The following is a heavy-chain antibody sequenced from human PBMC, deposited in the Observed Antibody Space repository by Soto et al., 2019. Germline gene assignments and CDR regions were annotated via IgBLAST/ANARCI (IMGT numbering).Heavy chain of an antibody. V-gene: IGHV4-59*01. CDR2: IYYSGST. CDR3: ARAYIAAAGTFSDVNWFDP. CDR1: GGSISRYY. J-gene: IGHJ5*02. D-gene: IGHD6-13*01. Sequence: PSETLSLTCTVSGGSISRYYWSWIRQPPGKGLEWIGYIYYSGSTNYNPSLKSRVTISVDTSKNQFSLKLSSVTAADTAVYYCARAYIAAAGTFSDVNWFDPWGQGTLVTVSS.